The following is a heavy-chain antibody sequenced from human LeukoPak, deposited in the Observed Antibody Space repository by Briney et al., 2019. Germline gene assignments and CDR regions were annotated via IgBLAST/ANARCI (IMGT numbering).Heavy chain of an antibody. Sequence: SVTLSCKASGGTFSSYAISWVRQAPGQGREWMGGIIPIFGTANYAQKFQGRVTITADESTSTAYMELSSLRSEDTAVYYCGVAVAGTFNSWFDPWGQGTLVTVSS. D-gene: IGHD6-19*01. J-gene: IGHJ5*02. CDR1: GGTFSSYA. CDR3: GVAVAGTFNSWFDP. CDR2: IIPIFGTA. V-gene: IGHV1-69*01.